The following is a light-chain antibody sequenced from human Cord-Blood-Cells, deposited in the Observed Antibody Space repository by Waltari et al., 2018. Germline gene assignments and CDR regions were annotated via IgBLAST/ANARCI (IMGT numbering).Light chain of an antibody. V-gene: IGLV2-14*01. CDR3: SSYTSSSTRV. Sequence: QSALTQPASVSGSPGQSITISCTGTSSDVGGYTYVSWYQQHPGKAPKRMIYEVSNRPSGVSNRFSGSKSGNTASLTISGLQAEDEADYYCSSYTSSSTRVFGGGTKLTVL. CDR2: EVS. CDR1: SSDVGGYTY. J-gene: IGLJ3*02.